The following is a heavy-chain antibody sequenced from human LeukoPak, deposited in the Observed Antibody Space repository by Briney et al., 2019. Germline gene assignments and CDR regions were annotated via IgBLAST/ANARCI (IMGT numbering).Heavy chain of an antibody. D-gene: IGHD6-13*01. V-gene: IGHV3-74*01. Sequence: GGSLRLSCAASGFTFSSYWMHWVRQAPGKGLVWVSRINSDGSSTSYADSVKGRFTISRDNAKNTLYLQMDSLRAEDTAVYYCARDHELVGWFDPWGQGTLVTVSS. CDR1: GFTFSSYW. CDR2: INSDGSST. CDR3: ARDHELVGWFDP. J-gene: IGHJ5*02.